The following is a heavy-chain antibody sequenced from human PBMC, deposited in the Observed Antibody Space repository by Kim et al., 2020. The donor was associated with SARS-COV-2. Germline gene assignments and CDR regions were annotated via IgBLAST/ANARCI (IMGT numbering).Heavy chain of an antibody. CDR2: IYYSGRT. D-gene: IGHD3-22*01. Sequence: SETLSLTYTVSGGSISSYYWSWIRQPPGKGLEWIGYIYYSGRTDYNPSLKSRVTISVDTSKNQFSLRLSSVTAADTAVYYCARVGTSGYYYPWGQGTLVTVSS. J-gene: IGHJ5*02. V-gene: IGHV4-59*01. CDR3: ARVGTSGYYYP. CDR1: GGSISSYY.